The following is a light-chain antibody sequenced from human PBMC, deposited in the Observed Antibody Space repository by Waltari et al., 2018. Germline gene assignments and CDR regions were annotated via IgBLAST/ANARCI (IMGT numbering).Light chain of an antibody. CDR3: QQYGNSPRT. CDR2: GAS. Sequence: ETMLTQSPGTLSLSPGERATLSCRASQSVTSSHLAWYQQKPGQAPRLLIYGASSRATGIPDRFSGSGSGTDFTLTITRLEPEDFAVYYCQQYGNSPRTFGQGTEVEIK. V-gene: IGKV3-20*01. J-gene: IGKJ1*01. CDR1: QSVTSSH.